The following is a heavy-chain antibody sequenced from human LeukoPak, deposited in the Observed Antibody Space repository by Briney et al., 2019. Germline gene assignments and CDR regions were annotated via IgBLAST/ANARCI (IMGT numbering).Heavy chain of an antibody. CDR1: GGTFSSYA. V-gene: IGHV1-69*13. D-gene: IGHD4-23*01. CDR3: ARVGGGNCFDY. Sequence: ASVKVSCKASGGTFSSYATSWVRQAPGQGLEWMGGIIPIFGTANYAQKFQGRVTITADESTSTAYMEQSSLRSEDTAVYYCARVGGGNCFDYWGQGTLVTVSS. J-gene: IGHJ4*02. CDR2: IIPIFGTA.